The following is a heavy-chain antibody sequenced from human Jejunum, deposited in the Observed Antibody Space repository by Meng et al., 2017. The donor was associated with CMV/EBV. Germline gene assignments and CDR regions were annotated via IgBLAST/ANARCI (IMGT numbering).Heavy chain of an antibody. J-gene: IGHJ6*02. CDR2: IYSGGST. Sequence: QVRLKGWGPGLVKPSGTLSPMSTVSGDSTSNYYWNWIRQPAGKALEWVGRIYSGGSTNYNPSLKGRVTMSVDTSKNQISLRLTSVTAADTAMYFCAKGQSTDLGYYYDIDVWGHGTVVTVSS. CDR1: GDSTSNYY. CDR3: AKGQSTDLGYYYDIDV. V-gene: IGHV4-4*07. D-gene: IGHD5/OR15-5a*01.